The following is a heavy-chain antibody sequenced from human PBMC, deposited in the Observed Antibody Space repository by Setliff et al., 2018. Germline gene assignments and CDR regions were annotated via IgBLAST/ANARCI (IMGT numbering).Heavy chain of an antibody. CDR2: IYYSGST. Sequence: SETLSLTCTVSGGSISSGDYYWSWIRQPPGKGLEWIGYIYYSGSTYYNPSLKSRVTISVDTSKNQFSLKLSSVTAADTAVYYCARGGEGALGIPHYGMDVWGQGTTVTVSS. CDR1: GGSISSGDYY. V-gene: IGHV4-30-4*08. D-gene: IGHD2-21*01. CDR3: ARGGEGALGIPHYGMDV. J-gene: IGHJ6*02.